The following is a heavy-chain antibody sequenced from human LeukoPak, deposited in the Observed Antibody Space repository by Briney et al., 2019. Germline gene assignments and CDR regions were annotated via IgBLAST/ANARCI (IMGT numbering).Heavy chain of an antibody. CDR2: ISASGSST. J-gene: IGHJ5*02. V-gene: IGHV3-23*01. CDR3: AKDRTFSGSSDNNWFDP. CDR1: GFTFSSFA. Sequence: GGSLRLSCAASGFTFSSFAMSWVRQAAGKRLEWVSTISASGSSTYYADSVKGRFTISRDNSKNTLSLQMNSLRVEDTAEYYCAKDRTFSGSSDNNWFDPWGQGTLVTVSS. D-gene: IGHD1-26*01.